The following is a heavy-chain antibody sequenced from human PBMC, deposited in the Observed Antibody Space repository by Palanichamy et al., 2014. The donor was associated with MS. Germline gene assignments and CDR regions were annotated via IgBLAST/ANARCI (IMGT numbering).Heavy chain of an antibody. Sequence: EVQLVESGGGLVKPGGSLRLSCAASGFTFSSYSMNWVRQAPGKGLEWVSYISSSSTIMGYADSVKGRFTISRDNAKNSLYLQMNSLTAEDTAVYYCASPSLGNYIYDYWGQGTLVTVSS. CDR2: ISSSSTIM. J-gene: IGHJ4*02. D-gene: IGHD4-11*01. V-gene: IGHV3-21*05. CDR1: GFTFSSYS. CDR3: ASPSLGNYIYDY.